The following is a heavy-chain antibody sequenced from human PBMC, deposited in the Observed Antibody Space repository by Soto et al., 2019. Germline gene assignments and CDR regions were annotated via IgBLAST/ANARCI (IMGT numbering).Heavy chain of an antibody. CDR1: GGSISSGDYY. Sequence: PSETLSLTCTVSGGSISSGDYYWSWIRQPPGKGLEWIGYIYYSGSTNYNPSLKSRVTISVDTSKNQFSLKLSSVTAADTAVYYCASLPNYYDSSGYYFDYWGQGTLVTVSS. CDR2: IYYSGST. J-gene: IGHJ4*02. CDR3: ASLPNYYDSSGYYFDY. V-gene: IGHV4-61*08. D-gene: IGHD3-22*01.